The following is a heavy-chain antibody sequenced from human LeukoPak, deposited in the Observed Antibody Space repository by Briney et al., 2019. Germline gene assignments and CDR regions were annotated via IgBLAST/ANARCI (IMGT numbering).Heavy chain of an antibody. CDR1: GGSISSYY. D-gene: IGHD3-10*01. CDR3: ARDPYYGSGSPPYYFDY. Sequence: PSETLSLTCTVSGGSISSYYWSWIRQPAGKGLEWIGRIYTSGSTNYNPSLKSRVTMSVDTSKNQFSLKLSSVTAADTAVYYCARDPYYGSGSPPYYFDYWGQGTLVTVPS. J-gene: IGHJ4*02. CDR2: IYTSGST. V-gene: IGHV4-4*07.